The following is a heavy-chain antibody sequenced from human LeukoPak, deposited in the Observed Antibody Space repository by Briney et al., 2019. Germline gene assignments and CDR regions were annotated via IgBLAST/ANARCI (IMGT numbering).Heavy chain of an antibody. CDR3: ARGARGSYSY. D-gene: IGHD1-26*01. Sequence: PSETLSLTCTVSGGSISSYYWSWIRQPPGKGLEWIGYIYYSGSTNYNPSLKSRVTISVDTSKNQFSLKLSSVTAADTAVHYCARGARGSYSYWGQGTLVTVSS. J-gene: IGHJ4*02. V-gene: IGHV4-59*08. CDR1: GGSISSYY. CDR2: IYYSGST.